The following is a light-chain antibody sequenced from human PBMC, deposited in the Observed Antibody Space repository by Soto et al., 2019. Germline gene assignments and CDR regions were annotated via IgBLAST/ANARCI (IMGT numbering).Light chain of an antibody. CDR2: DAS. Sequence: EIVLAQSPATLSWSPGERATLSCRASQSVSSYLAWYQQKPGQAPRLLIYDASNRATGIPARFSGSGSGTDFTLTISSLEPEDFAVYYCQQRSNWPPITFGGGTKVEIK. V-gene: IGKV3-11*01. CDR1: QSVSSY. CDR3: QQRSNWPPIT. J-gene: IGKJ4*01.